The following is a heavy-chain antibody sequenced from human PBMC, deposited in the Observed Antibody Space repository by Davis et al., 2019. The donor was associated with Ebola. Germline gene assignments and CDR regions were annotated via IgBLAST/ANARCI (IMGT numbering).Heavy chain of an antibody. CDR3: ARSLVWFGDDDAFDI. D-gene: IGHD3-10*01. Sequence: GGSLRLSCSASGFIVSSNYMSWVRQAPGKGLEWVSVIYSGGTTNYADSVKGRFTISRHNSKNTLYLQINSLRAEDTAVYYCARSLVWFGDDDAFDIWGQGTMVTVSS. CDR2: IYSGGTT. J-gene: IGHJ3*02. CDR1: GFIVSSNY. V-gene: IGHV3-53*04.